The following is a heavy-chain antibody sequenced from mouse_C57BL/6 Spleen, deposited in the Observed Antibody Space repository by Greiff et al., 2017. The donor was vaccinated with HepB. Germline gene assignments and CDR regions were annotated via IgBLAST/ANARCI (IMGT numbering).Heavy chain of an antibody. CDR2: IWRGGST. Sequence: QVQLQQSGPGLVQPSQSLSITCTVSGFSLTSYGVHWVRQSPGKGLEWLGVIWRGGSTDYNAAFMSRLSITKDNSKSQVFFKMNSLQADDTAIYYCAKGGITTVVAYYAMDYWGQGTSVTVSS. CDR1: GFSLTSYG. D-gene: IGHD1-1*01. CDR3: AKGGITTVVAYYAMDY. J-gene: IGHJ4*01. V-gene: IGHV2-5*01.